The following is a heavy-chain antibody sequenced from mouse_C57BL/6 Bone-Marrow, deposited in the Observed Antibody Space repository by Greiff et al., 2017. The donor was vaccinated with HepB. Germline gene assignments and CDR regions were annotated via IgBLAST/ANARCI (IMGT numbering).Heavy chain of an antibody. Sequence: QVQLQQSGAELVKPGASVKMSCKASGYTFTSYWITWVKQRPGQGLEWIGDIYPGSGSTNYNEKFKSKATLTVDTSSSTAYMQLSILTSEDSAVYYCAESTVVSDYWGQGTTLTVSS. CDR3: AESTVVSDY. D-gene: IGHD1-1*01. CDR2: IYPGSGST. J-gene: IGHJ2*01. V-gene: IGHV1-55*01. CDR1: GYTFTSYW.